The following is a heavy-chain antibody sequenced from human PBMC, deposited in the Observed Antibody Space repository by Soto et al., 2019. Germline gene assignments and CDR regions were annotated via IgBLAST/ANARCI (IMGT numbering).Heavy chain of an antibody. Sequence: PSETLSLTCTVSSASISSSSYTWGWIRQPPGKGLEWIGSIYYSGTTYYNPSLNSRVTVSVDTSKNQFSLKVTSVTAADTAVYYCARGLISGSHYSGGWYYFDSWGQGTQVTVS. CDR3: ARGLISGSHYSGGWYYFDS. CDR1: SASISSSSYT. CDR2: IYYSGTT. J-gene: IGHJ4*02. D-gene: IGHD1-26*01. V-gene: IGHV4-39*01.